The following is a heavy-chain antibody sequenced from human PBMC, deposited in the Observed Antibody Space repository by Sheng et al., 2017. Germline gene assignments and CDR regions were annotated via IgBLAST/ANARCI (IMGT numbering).Heavy chain of an antibody. D-gene: IGHD2-8*02. V-gene: IGHV4-34*01. CDR2: INHSGST. CDR3: APWDCTGGVCSGYMDV. CDR1: GGSFSGYY. J-gene: IGHJ6*03. Sequence: QVQLQQWGAGLLKPSETLSLTCAVYGGSFSGYYWSWIRQPPGKGLEWIGEINHSGSTNYNPSLKSRVTISVDTSKNQFSLKLSSVTAADTAVYYCAPWDCTGGVCSGYMDVWGKGTTVTVSS.